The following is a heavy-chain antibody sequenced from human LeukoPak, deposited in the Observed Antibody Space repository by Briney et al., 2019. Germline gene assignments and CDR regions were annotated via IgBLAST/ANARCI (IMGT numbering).Heavy chain of an antibody. D-gene: IGHD3-22*01. CDR3: ARSHYYDSSGPLYY. CDR1: GYRFNSYW. CDR2: IYPGDSDT. J-gene: IGHJ4*02. V-gene: IGHV5-51*01. Sequence: GEPLKISFKGSGYRFNSYWNGWVRPMPGKGMGWMGIIYPGDSDTRYSPSFQGQVTISADKSISTAYLQWSSLKASDTAMYYCARSHYYDSSGPLYYWGQGTLVTVSS.